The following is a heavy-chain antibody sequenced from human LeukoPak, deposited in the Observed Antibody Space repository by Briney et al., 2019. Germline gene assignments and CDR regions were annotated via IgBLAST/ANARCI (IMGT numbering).Heavy chain of an antibody. CDR3: AKPRGSGWFPFDY. CDR1: GFTLDDYA. Sequence: PGGSLRLSCAASGFTLDDYAMDWVRQAPGKGLEWVSLITGDGRNTYYADSVEGRFTISRDNSKNSLYLQMNSLRIEDTAFYYCAKPRGSGWFPFDYWGQGTLVTVSS. V-gene: IGHV3-43*02. J-gene: IGHJ4*02. CDR2: ITGDGRNT. D-gene: IGHD6-19*01.